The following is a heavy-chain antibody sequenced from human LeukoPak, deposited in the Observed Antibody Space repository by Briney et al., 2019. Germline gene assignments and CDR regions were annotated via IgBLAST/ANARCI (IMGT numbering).Heavy chain of an antibody. V-gene: IGHV4-39*01. CDR2: ICYSGST. CDR1: GDSISSSSYY. D-gene: IGHD2-2*01. Sequence: PSETLSLTCTVSGDSISSSSYYWGWIRQPPGKGLEWIGSICYSGSTYYNPSLKSRVTISVDTSKNQFSLKLSSVTAADTAVYYCARHVTSIVVVPAAPPYYYYMDVWGKGTTVTVSS. CDR3: ARHVTSIVVVPAAPPYYYYMDV. J-gene: IGHJ6*03.